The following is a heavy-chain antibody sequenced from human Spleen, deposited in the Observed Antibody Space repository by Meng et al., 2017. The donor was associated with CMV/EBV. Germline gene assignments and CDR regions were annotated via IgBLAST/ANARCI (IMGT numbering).Heavy chain of an antibody. Sequence: GGSLRLSCAASGFTFDDYAMHWVRQAPGKGLEWVSGISWNSGSIVYADSVKGRFTISRDISKNSLYLQMNSLRAEDTAVYYCARDPTQYYFHSSGYYPDYWGQGTPVTVSS. CDR1: GFTFDDYA. V-gene: IGHV3-9*01. J-gene: IGHJ4*02. CDR2: ISWNSGSI. D-gene: IGHD3-22*01. CDR3: ARDPTQYYFHSSGYYPDY.